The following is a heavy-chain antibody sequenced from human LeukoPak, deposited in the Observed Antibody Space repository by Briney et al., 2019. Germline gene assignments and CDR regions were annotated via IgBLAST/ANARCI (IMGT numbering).Heavy chain of an antibody. D-gene: IGHD2-2*01. J-gene: IGHJ6*03. V-gene: IGHV4-61*02. CDR3: ARDQEAYCSSTSCYEYYYYMDV. Sequence: SETLSLTRTVSGGSISSGSYYWSWIRQPAGKGLEWIGRIYTSGSTNYNPSLKSRVTISVDTSKNQFSLKLSSVTAADTAVYYCARDQEAYCSSTSCYEYYYYMDVWGKGTTVTISS. CDR2: IYTSGST. CDR1: GGSISSGSYY.